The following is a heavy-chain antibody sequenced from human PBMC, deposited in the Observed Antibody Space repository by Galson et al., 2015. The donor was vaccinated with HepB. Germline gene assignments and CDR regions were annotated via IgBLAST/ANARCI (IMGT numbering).Heavy chain of an antibody. CDR3: AREEWDSGYDL. CDR2: ISSSSSYT. J-gene: IGHJ5*02. D-gene: IGHD5-12*01. CDR1: GFTFSDYY. V-gene: IGHV3-11*06. Sequence: SLRLSCAASGFTFSDYYMSWIRQAPGKGLEWVSYISSSSSYTNYADSVRGRFTISRDNAKNSLYLQMNSLRAEDTAVYYCAREEWDSGYDLWGQGTLVTVSS.